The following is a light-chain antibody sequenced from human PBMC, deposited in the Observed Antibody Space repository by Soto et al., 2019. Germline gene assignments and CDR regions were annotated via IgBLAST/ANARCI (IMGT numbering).Light chain of an antibody. CDR1: QSLSSGS. CDR2: GTS. CDR3: QQYGDSPWT. J-gene: IGKJ1*01. V-gene: IGKV3-20*01. Sequence: EIVLTQSPGTPSLSPGERATLSCRASQSLSSGSLAWYQQKPGLAPRLLIYGTSNRATGIPDRFSGSGSGTAFTLTISRLEPDDFAVYHCQQYGDSPWTFGQGTKVEIK.